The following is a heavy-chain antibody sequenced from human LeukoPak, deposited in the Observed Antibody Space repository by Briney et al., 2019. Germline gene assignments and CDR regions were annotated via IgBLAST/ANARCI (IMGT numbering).Heavy chain of an antibody. CDR1: GFTFSRYG. D-gene: IGHD3-10*02. CDR3: AELGITMIGGV. J-gene: IGHJ6*04. CDR2: ISSSGSTI. Sequence: PGGSLRLSCAASGFTFSRYGIHWVRQAPGKGLEWVSYISSSGSTIYYADSVKGRFTISRDNAKSSLYLQMNSLRADDTAVYYCAELGITMIGGVWGKGTTVTTSS. V-gene: IGHV3-48*03.